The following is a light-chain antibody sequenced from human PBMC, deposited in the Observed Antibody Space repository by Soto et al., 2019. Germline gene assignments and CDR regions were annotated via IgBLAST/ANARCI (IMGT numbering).Light chain of an antibody. CDR1: QDISHN. Sequence: QMAHSQSALSASVVDAVPITFHASQDISHNLNWYQQKPGKALKLLIYDASNLHPGVTSRFRGSGSGTEFSFNITSLQPEDVATYYCQQYDDLPITFGQGTRLEIK. V-gene: IGKV1-33*01. J-gene: IGKJ5*01. CDR3: QQYDDLPIT. CDR2: DAS.